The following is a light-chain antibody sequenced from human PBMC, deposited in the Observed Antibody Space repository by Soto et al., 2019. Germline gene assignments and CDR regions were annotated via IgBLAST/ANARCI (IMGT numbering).Light chain of an antibody. Sequence: QSALTQPPSASGSPGQSVTISCTGTSSDVGNYNYVSWYQQYPGKAPKLMIYEVNKRPSGVPDRFSGSKSGNTASLTVSGLQAEDEADYYCTSSSAGKNVVFGGGTKLTVL. CDR2: EVN. CDR3: TSSSAGKNVV. V-gene: IGLV2-8*01. J-gene: IGLJ2*01. CDR1: SSDVGNYNY.